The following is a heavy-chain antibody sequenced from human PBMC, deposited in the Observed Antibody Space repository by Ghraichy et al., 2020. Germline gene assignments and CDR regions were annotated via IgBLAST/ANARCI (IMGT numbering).Heavy chain of an antibody. D-gene: IGHD3-3*01. CDR2: IYYSGST. CDR3: ARLRRASDFWSGYYTGMGWFDP. CDR1: GGSISSYY. J-gene: IGHJ5*02. V-gene: IGHV4-59*08. Sequence: SETLSLTCTVSGGSISSYYWSWIRQPPGKGLEWIGYIYYSGSTNYNPSLKSRVTISVDTSKNQFSLKLSSVTAADTAVYYCARLRRASDFWSGYYTGMGWFDPWGQGTLVTVSS.